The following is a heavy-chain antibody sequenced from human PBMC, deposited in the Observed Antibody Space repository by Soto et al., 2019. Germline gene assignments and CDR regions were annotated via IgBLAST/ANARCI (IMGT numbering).Heavy chain of an antibody. J-gene: IGHJ6*02. CDR2: ISSSSSYI. D-gene: IGHD6-13*01. Sequence: EVQLVESGGGLVKPGGSLRLSCAASGFTFSSYSMNWVRQAPGKGLEWVSSISSSSSYIYYADSVKGRFTISRDNAXXSLYLQMNSLRAEDTAVYYCARDRGIAAARYGMDVWAKGPRSPSP. CDR3: ARDRGIAAARYGMDV. CDR1: GFTFSSYS. V-gene: IGHV3-21*01.